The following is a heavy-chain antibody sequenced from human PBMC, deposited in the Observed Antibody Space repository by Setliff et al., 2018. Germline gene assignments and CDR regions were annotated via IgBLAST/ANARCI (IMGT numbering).Heavy chain of an antibody. CDR3: VRAPRLEWILPTFDY. D-gene: IGHD3-3*01. J-gene: IGHJ4*02. V-gene: IGHV1-2*02. Sequence: ASVKVSCKASGYTFGARYIHWVRQAPGQGFEWMGWINPNSGDTNYAQNFQGRVTMTRDTSINTAYMELRSLRYDDTAVYYCVRAPRLEWILPTFDYWGQGTPVTVSS. CDR1: GYTFGARY. CDR2: INPNSGDT.